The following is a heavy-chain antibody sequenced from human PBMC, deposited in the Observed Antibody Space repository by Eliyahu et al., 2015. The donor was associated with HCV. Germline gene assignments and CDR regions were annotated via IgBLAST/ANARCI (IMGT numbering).Heavy chain of an antibody. V-gene: IGHV1-3*01. J-gene: IGHJ5*02. CDR2: INAGNGNT. CDR1: GYTFTTYA. CDR3: ARDVGSGSYENWFDP. Sequence: QVQLVQSGAEVKKPGASVKVSCKASGYTFTTYAIHWVRQAPGQSLEWMGWINAGNGNTKYSQNFQDRVTITSDTPASTAYMELSSLRSEDTAVYYCARDVGSGSYENWFDPWGQGSLVTVSS. D-gene: IGHD1-26*01.